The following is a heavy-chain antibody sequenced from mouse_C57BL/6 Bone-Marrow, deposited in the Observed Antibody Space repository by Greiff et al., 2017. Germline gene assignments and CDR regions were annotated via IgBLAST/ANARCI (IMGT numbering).Heavy chain of an antibody. V-gene: IGHV5-17*01. CDR3: ARQLGLAWFAY. CDR2: ISSGSSTI. J-gene: IGHJ3*01. CDR1: GFTFSDYG. Sequence: EVKLVESGGGLVKPGGSLKLSCAASGFTFSDYGMHWVRQAPEKGLEWVAYISSGSSTIYYADTVKGRFTISRDNAKNTLFLQMTSRRSEDTAMYYCARQLGLAWFAYWGKGTLGTVSA. D-gene: IGHD4-1*01.